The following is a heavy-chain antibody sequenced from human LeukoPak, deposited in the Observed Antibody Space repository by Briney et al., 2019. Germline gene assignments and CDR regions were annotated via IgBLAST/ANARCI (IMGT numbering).Heavy chain of an antibody. Sequence: GASVKVSCKASGYTFTGYYMHWVRQAPGQGLEWMGWINPNSGGTNYAQKLQGRVTMTTDTSTSTAYMELRSLRSDDTAVYYCARSFFSSSWYYLRAYYYMDVWGKGTTVTVSS. CDR2: INPNSGGT. CDR3: ARSFFSSSWYYLRAYYYMDV. V-gene: IGHV1-2*02. D-gene: IGHD6-13*01. J-gene: IGHJ6*03. CDR1: GYTFTGYY.